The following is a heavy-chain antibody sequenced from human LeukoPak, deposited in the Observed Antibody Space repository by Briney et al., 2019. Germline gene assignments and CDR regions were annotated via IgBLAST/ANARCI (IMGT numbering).Heavy chain of an antibody. CDR1: GYTFTSYG. V-gene: IGHV1-69*06. J-gene: IGHJ6*03. CDR3: ARGVDVVVVAATSYYYYMDV. D-gene: IGHD2-15*01. Sequence: ASVKVSCKASGYTFTSYGISWVRQAPGQGLEWMGGIIPIFGTANYAQKFQGRVTITADKSTSTAYMELSSLRSEDTAVYYCARGVDVVVVAATSYYYYMDVWGKGTTVTVSS. CDR2: IIPIFGTA.